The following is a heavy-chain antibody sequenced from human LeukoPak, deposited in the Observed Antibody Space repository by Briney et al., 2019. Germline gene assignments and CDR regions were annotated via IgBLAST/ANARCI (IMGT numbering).Heavy chain of an antibody. CDR3: ARLRAKAMVEYYFDY. CDR1: GGSISSYY. J-gene: IGHJ4*02. Sequence: PSETLSLTCTVSGGSISSYYWSWIRQPPGKGLEWIGYIYYSGSTNYNPSLKSRVTISVDTSKNQFSLKLSSVTAADTAVYYCARLRAKAMVEYYFDYWGQGTLVTVSS. D-gene: IGHD5-18*01. V-gene: IGHV4-59*01. CDR2: IYYSGST.